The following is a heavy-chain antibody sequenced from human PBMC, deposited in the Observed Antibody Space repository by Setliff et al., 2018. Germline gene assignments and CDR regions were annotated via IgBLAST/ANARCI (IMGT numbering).Heavy chain of an antibody. Sequence: GGSLRLSCAASGFTFDDYGMSWVRQAPGKGLEWVSGINWNGGSTGYADSVKGRFTISRENAKNSLYLQMNSLRAADTAVYHCARVGQATVVTAIHGALDYWGQGTLVTVSS. V-gene: IGHV3-20*01. J-gene: IGHJ4*02. CDR3: ARVGQATVVTAIHGALDY. CDR1: GFTFDDYG. CDR2: INWNGGST. D-gene: IGHD2-21*02.